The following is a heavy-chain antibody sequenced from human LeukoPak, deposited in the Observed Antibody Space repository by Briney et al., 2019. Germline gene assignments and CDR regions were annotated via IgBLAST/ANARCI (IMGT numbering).Heavy chain of an antibody. D-gene: IGHD6-25*01. CDR1: GGSISSDGVY. V-gene: IGHV4-39*01. J-gene: IGHJ6*02. Sequence: ASETLSLTCTVSGGSISSDGVYWGWVRQPPGKGLEWIGSIFHSGGTYYNPSLKSRVSIPVDTSKNQFSLKLNSVTAADTAVYYCGRHVSNGWDYYYGLDVWGQGTTV. CDR2: IFHSGGT. CDR3: GRHVSNGWDYYYGLDV.